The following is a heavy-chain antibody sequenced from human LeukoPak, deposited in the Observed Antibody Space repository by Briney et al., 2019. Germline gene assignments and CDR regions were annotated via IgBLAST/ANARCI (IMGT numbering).Heavy chain of an antibody. CDR1: GFTFSSYA. CDR2: ISSSSESI. V-gene: IGHV3-9*01. J-gene: IGHJ4*02. D-gene: IGHD3-9*01. Sequence: GGSLRLSCAASGFTFSSYAMSWVRQAPGKGLEWVSGISSSSESIGYAASVKGRFTISRDNAQNSVYLQMNSLRVEDTALYYCAKGNPDWSIGYWGQGTLVTVSA. CDR3: AKGNPDWSIGY.